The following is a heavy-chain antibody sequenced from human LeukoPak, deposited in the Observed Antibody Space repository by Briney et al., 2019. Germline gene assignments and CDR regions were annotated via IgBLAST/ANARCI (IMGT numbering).Heavy chain of an antibody. CDR2: INPNSGGT. V-gene: IGHV1-2*02. CDR1: GYTFTGYY. CDR3: ARGVSSTSNLDY. D-gene: IGHD2-2*01. Sequence: ASVKVSXKASGYTFTGYYMHWVRQAPGQGLEWMGGINPNSGGTNYAQKFQGRVTMTRDTSISTAYMELSRLRSDDTAVYYCARGVSSTSNLDYWGQGILVTVSS. J-gene: IGHJ4*02.